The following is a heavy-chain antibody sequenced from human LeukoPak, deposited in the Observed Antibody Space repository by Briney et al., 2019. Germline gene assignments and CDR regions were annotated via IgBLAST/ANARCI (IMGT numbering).Heavy chain of an antibody. J-gene: IGHJ4*02. V-gene: IGHV1-69*01. Sequence: SVKVSCKASGGTFSSYAISWVRQAPGQGLEWMGGIIPIFGTANYAQKFQGRVTITADESTGTAYTELSSLRSEDTAVYYCARGGEYCTNGVCQSDDYWGQGTLVTVSS. CDR2: IIPIFGTA. CDR1: GGTFSSYA. D-gene: IGHD2-8*01. CDR3: ARGGEYCTNGVCQSDDY.